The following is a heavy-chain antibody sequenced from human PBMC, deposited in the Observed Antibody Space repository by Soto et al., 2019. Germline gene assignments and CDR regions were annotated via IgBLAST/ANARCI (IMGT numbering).Heavy chain of an antibody. CDR1: GFTFSSYN. CDR2: ISSSRSYI. Sequence: SGGSLRLSCAASGFTFSSYNMIWVRQAPGKGLEWVSSISSSRSYIYYSDSVKGRFTISRDNPKNSLYLQMNSLRAEDTAVYYCVRYDPGRLEDYWGQGTLVTVSS. J-gene: IGHJ4*02. D-gene: IGHD3-16*01. V-gene: IGHV3-21*01. CDR3: VRYDPGRLEDY.